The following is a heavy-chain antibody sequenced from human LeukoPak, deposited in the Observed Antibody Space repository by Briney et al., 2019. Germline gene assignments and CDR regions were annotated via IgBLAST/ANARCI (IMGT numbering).Heavy chain of an antibody. CDR3: ARASTTVPNLLDH. Sequence: PGTSLRLSCAASGFTFSNYGMHWVRQAPGKGLEWVAVIWYDGSNKYYPGSVKGRFTISRDNARHTLYLQMNSLRAEDTAVYYCARASTTVPNLLDHWGQGTLVTVSS. V-gene: IGHV3-33*01. CDR1: GFTFSNYG. J-gene: IGHJ4*02. D-gene: IGHD4-17*01. CDR2: IWYDGSNK.